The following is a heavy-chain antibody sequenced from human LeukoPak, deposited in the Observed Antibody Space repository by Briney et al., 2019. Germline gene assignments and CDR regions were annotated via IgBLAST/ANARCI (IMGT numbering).Heavy chain of an antibody. V-gene: IGHV1-69*13. D-gene: IGHD1-26*01. CDR3: PRGSDSGRYGGDY. CDR1: GGTFLSHS. Sequence: SVKVSCQASGGTFLSHSVSWVRQAPGQGREWMGGIIPIFDTSNYAHKFQGRVTITADEPTSTAYVELSSLRAKHTHVYYFPRGSDSGRYGGDYWGQGTRVTVSS. CDR2: IIPIFDTS. J-gene: IGHJ4*02.